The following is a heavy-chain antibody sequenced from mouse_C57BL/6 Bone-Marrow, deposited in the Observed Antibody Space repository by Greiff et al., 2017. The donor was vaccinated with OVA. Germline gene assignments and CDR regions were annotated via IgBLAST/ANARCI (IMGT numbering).Heavy chain of an antibody. J-gene: IGHJ4*01. D-gene: IGHD4-1*01. CDR3: ARGLGRGAMDY. CDR2: INYDGSST. CDR1: GFTFSDYY. Sequence: EVHLVESEGGLVQPGSSMKLSCTASGFTFSDYYMAWVRQVPEKGLEWVANINYDGSSTYYLDSLKSRFIISRDNAKNILYLQMSSLKSEDTATYYCARGLGRGAMDYWGQGTSVTVSS. V-gene: IGHV5-16*01.